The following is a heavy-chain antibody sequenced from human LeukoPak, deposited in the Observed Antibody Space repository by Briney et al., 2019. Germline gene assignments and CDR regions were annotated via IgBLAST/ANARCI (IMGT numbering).Heavy chain of an antibody. V-gene: IGHV4-39*01. J-gene: IGHJ4*02. Sequence: SETLSLTCTVSGGSISSSSYYWGWIRQPPGKGLEWFGSIYYSGSTYYNPSLKSRVTISVDTSKNQFSLKLSSVTAADTGVYYCARHYPYGSGSYSPFYFDYWGQGTPVTVSS. CDR1: GGSISSSSYY. D-gene: IGHD3-10*01. CDR2: IYYSGST. CDR3: ARHYPYGSGSYSPFYFDY.